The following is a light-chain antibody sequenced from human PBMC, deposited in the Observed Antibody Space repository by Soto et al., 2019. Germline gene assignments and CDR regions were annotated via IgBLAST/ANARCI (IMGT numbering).Light chain of an antibody. CDR2: GAS. J-gene: IGKJ1*01. CDR1: QSVSSSY. Sequence: EIVMTQSPATLSVVPGERATLSCRASQSVSSSYLAWYQQKPGQAPRLLIYGASSRATGIPDRFSGSGSGTDFTLTISRLEPEDFAVYYCQQYGRTFGQGTKV. CDR3: QQYGRT. V-gene: IGKV3-20*01.